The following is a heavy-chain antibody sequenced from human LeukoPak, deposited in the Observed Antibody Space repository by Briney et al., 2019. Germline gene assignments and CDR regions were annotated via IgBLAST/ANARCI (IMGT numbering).Heavy chain of an antibody. Sequence: GGSLRLSCAVSGVTFSRYAMSWVCQAPGKGLEWVSTISGSGTRTYYADSVKGRFTISRDNSKNTLYLQMNSLRAEDTAVYYCAKGIVGATTWFDYWGQGTLVTVSS. V-gene: IGHV3-23*01. CDR1: GVTFSRYA. J-gene: IGHJ4*02. D-gene: IGHD1-26*01. CDR3: AKGIVGATTWFDY. CDR2: ISGSGTRT.